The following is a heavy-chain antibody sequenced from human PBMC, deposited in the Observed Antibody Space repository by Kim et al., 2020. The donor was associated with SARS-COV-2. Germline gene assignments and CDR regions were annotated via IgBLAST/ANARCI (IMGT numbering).Heavy chain of an antibody. CDR3: ARESGGFDY. V-gene: IGHV1-46*01. CDR2: INPSGDST. CDR1: GYTFISYY. J-gene: IGHJ4*02. Sequence: ASVKVSCKTSGYTFISYYMHWVRQAPGQGLEWMGVINPSGDSTTYAQKFQGRVTMTRDTSTSTVYMELSSLRSEDTAVYYCARESGGFDYWGQGTLVTVSS. D-gene: IGHD2-15*01.